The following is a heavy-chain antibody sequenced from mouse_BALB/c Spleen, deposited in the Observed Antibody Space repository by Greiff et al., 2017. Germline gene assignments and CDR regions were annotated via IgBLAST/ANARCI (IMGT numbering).Heavy chain of an antibody. CDR1: GFTFSSYT. CDR2: ISNGGGST. D-gene: IGHD2-4*01. Sequence: EVQGVESGGGLVQPGGSLKLSCAASGFTFSSYTMSWVRQTPEKRLEWVAYISNGGGSTYYPDTVKGRFTISRDNAKNTLYLQMSSLKSEDTAMYYCARHLITTRVYYAMDYWGQGTSVTVSS. CDR3: ARHLITTRVYYAMDY. J-gene: IGHJ4*01. V-gene: IGHV5-12-2*01.